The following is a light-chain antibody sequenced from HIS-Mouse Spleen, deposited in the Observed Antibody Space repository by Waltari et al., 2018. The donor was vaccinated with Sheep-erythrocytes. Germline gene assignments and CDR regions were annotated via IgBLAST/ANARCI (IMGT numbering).Light chain of an antibody. V-gene: IGKV3-15*01. CDR3: RPSPPSPPLT. Sequence: EIAMTQPPGTLSVSPGERATLSCRASQSVSSNLAWYQQKPGQAPRLLIYGASTRAPPLPARFSGSGSGTEFTLTISSVPSSSFSVSCCRPSPPSPPLTFGGGTKVEI. CDR1: QSVSSN. J-gene: IGKJ4*01. CDR2: GAS.